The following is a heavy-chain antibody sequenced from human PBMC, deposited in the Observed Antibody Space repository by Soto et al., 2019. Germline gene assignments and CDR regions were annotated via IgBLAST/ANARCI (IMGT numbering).Heavy chain of an antibody. V-gene: IGHV3-13*01. Sequence: GGSLRLSCAASGFTFSSYDMHWVRQATGKGLEWVSAIGTAGDTYYPGSVKGRFTISRENAKNSLYLQMNSLRAGDTAVYYCARGYDSSGYYYFDYWGQGTLVTVSS. J-gene: IGHJ4*02. D-gene: IGHD3-22*01. CDR2: IGTAGDT. CDR1: GFTFSSYD. CDR3: ARGYDSSGYYYFDY.